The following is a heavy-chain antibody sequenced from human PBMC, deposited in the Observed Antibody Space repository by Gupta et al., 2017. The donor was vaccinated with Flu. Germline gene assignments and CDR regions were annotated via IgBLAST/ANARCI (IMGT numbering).Heavy chain of an antibody. CDR2: FCYNATT. CDR3: ARRVGGYGYNDY. D-gene: IGHD3-22*01. J-gene: IGHJ4*02. V-gene: IGHV4-39*01. CDR1: SSMTYC. Sequence: SSMTYCWDWIHQPPGKGLEWIGAFCYNATTYCNPSLQSRVIVSRDRAKDQFSLKLRSMTAADTAVDFCARRVGGYGYNDYWCQVTLVTVS.